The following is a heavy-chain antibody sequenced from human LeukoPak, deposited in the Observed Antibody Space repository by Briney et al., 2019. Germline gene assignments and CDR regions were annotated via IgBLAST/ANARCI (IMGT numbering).Heavy chain of an antibody. V-gene: IGHV3-21*01. D-gene: IGHD4-11*01. CDR1: GFTFSGFG. J-gene: IGHJ6*03. Sequence: PGGSLRLSCAASGFTFSGFGMNWVRQAPGKGLAWVSSISTSSSYIYYADSLKGRFTISRDNAKNSLYLQMNSLRAEDTAVYYCARGSPVSYYYYMDVWGKGTTVTVSS. CDR3: ARGSPVSYYYYMDV. CDR2: ISTSSSYI.